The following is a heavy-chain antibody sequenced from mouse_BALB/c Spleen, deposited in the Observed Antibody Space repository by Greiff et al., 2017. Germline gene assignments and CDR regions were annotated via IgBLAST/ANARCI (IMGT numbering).Heavy chain of an antibody. Sequence: EVKLQESGGGLVQPGGSRKLSCAASGFTFSSFGMHWVRQAPEKGLEWVAYISSGSSTIYYADTVKGRFTISRDNPKNTLFLQMTSLRSEDTAMYYCARAGRDYFDYWGQGTTLTVSS. V-gene: IGHV5-17*02. J-gene: IGHJ2*01. CDR1: GFTFSSFG. CDR2: ISSGSSTI. CDR3: ARAGRDYFDY. D-gene: IGHD4-1*01.